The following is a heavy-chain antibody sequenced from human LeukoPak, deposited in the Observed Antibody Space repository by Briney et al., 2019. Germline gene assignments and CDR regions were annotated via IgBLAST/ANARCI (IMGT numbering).Heavy chain of an antibody. V-gene: IGHV4-34*01. D-gene: IGHD2-21*02. J-gene: IGHJ4*02. CDR1: GGSFSGYY. CDR3: AREGVPYCGGDCYSGSIDY. CDR2: INHSGST. Sequence: SETLSLTCAVYGGSFSGYYWSWIRQPPGKGLEWIGEINHSGSTNYNPSLKSRVTISLDTSKNQFSLKLSSVTAADTAVYYCAREGVPYCGGDCYSGSIDYWGQGTLVTVSS.